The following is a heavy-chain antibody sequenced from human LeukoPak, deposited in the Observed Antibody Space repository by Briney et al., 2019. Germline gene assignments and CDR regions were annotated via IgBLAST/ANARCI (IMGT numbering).Heavy chain of an antibody. CDR1: GGSISGGGYY. CDR3: AXXAYXYDSSGXXQXDY. V-gene: IGHV4-39*07. J-gene: IGHJ4*02. Sequence: TXTVSGGSISGGGYYWGWIRQPPGKGLEWIGSIYYSGSTYYNPSLKSRVTISVETSKNEFSLKLSAVTAAGRAVYXCAXXAYXYDSSGXXQXDYWGQGTLVTVSS. D-gene: IGHD3-22*01. CDR2: IYYSGST.